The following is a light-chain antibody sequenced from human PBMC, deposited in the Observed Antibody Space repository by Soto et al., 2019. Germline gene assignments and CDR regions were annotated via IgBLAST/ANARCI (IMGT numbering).Light chain of an antibody. CDR1: QSLVHSDGNTH. CDR2: KVS. CDR3: MQGTHWPYT. J-gene: IGKJ2*01. V-gene: IGKV2-30*02. Sequence: DVVMTQSPLSLPVTLGQPASISCRSTQSLVHSDGNTHLNWFQQRPDKSPRRLICKVSNRDSGIIARFNGSVSGTDFTMKISRVEDEDVGIYYCMQGTHWPYTFGQGTKLEIK.